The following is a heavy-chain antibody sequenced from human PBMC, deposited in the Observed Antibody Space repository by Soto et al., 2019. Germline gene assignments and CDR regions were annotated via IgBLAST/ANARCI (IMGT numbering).Heavy chain of an antibody. CDR3: ARAKEEDSPICYFDY. CDR2: IYYSGST. V-gene: IGHV4-59*01. CDR1: GGSISSYY. D-gene: IGHD5-18*01. Sequence: TLSLTCTVSGGSISSYYWSWIRQPPGKGLEWIGYIYYSGSTNYNPSLKSRVTISVDTSKNQFSLKLSSVTAADTAVYYCARAKEEDSPICYFDYWGPGTLVTVFS. J-gene: IGHJ4*02.